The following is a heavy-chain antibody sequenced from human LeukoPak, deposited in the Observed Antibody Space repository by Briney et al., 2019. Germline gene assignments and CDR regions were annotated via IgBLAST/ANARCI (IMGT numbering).Heavy chain of an antibody. V-gene: IGHV3-23*01. Sequence: ETLSLTCTVSGDSISSFYWSWIRQPPGKGLDWVSTMTSSGGNPYYADSVKGRFTISRDNSKNTLFLQMDSLSADDTAIYYCARSRIEVAGTGAFDYWGQGALVTVSS. CDR1: GDSISSFY. CDR2: MTSSGGNP. CDR3: ARSRIEVAGTGAFDY. D-gene: IGHD6-19*01. J-gene: IGHJ4*02.